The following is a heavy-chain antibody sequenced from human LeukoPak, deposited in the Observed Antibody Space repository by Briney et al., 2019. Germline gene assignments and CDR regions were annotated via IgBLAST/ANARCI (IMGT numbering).Heavy chain of an antibody. CDR3: ARWLVDYYDSSGYSTGCDN. CDR2: ISSSGSTI. CDR1: GFTFSDYY. V-gene: IGHV3-11*01. J-gene: IGHJ4*02. Sequence: GGSLRLSCAASGFTFSDYYMSWIRQAPGKGLEWVSYISSSGSTIYYADSVKGRFTISRDNAKNSLYLQMNSLRAEDTAVYYCARWLVDYYDSSGYSTGCDNWGQGTLVTVSS. D-gene: IGHD3-22*01.